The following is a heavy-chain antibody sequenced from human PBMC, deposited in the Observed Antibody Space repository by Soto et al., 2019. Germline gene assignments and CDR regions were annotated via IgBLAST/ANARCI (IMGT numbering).Heavy chain of an antibody. Sequence: SETLSLTCAVYGGSFSGYYWSWIRQPPGKGLEWIGEINHSGSTNYNPSLKSRVTISVDTSKNQFSLKLSSVTAADTAVYYCAGRSYYYGSGSYYIYYWGQGTLVTVYS. CDR3: AGRSYYYGSGSYYIYY. J-gene: IGHJ4*02. D-gene: IGHD3-10*01. CDR2: INHSGST. V-gene: IGHV4-34*01. CDR1: GGSFSGYY.